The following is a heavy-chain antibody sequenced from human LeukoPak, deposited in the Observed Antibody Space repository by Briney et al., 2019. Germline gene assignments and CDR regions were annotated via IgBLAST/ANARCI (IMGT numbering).Heavy chain of an antibody. CDR1: GGSISSYY. CDR3: GRDALVGYFSYYYMDV. J-gene: IGHJ6*03. Sequence: SETLSLTCTVSGGSISSYYWSWIRQPPGKGLEWIGYIYYSGSTNYNPSLKSRVTISVDTSKNQFSLRLSSVTAADTAVYYCGRDALVGYFSYYYMDVWGKGTTVTVSS. D-gene: IGHD2-15*01. V-gene: IGHV4-59*01. CDR2: IYYSGST.